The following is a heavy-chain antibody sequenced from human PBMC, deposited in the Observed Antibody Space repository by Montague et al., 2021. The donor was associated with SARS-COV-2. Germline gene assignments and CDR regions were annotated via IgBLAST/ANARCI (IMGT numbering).Heavy chain of an antibody. J-gene: IGHJ5*02. CDR1: GGPISGSSYY. CDR3: ARREYSYGCGA. V-gene: IGHV4-39*01. D-gene: IGHD5-18*01. Sequence: SETLSLTCTVTGGPISGSSYYWGWIRQPPGKGLEWIGSVYYTGNTYYNPSLKSRLTISVDTSKNQFSLKLNSVTAADTALYYCARREYSYGCGAWGQGTLVTVSS. CDR2: VYYTGNT.